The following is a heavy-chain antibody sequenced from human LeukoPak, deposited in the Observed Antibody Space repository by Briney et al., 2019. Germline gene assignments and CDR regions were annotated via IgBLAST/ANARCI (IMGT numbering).Heavy chain of an antibody. V-gene: IGHV3-21*01. CDR1: GFTFSSYS. D-gene: IGHD3-22*01. CDR3: ARGTSKSSGHNPYY. Sequence: PGGSLRLSCAASGFTFSSYSMNWVRQAPGKGLEWVSSISGSSAYIYYADSVKGRFTISRDNAKNSLYLQMNSLRAEDTAVYYCARGTSKSSGHNPYYWGQGTLVTVSS. CDR2: ISGSSAYI. J-gene: IGHJ4*02.